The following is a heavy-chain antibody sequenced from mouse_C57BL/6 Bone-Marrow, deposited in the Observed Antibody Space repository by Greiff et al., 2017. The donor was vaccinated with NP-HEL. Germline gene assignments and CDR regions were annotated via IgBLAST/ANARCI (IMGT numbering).Heavy chain of an antibody. CDR2: ISSGGSYT. Sequence: EVKVVESGGDLVKPGGSLKLSCAASGFTFSSYGMSWVRQTPDKRLEWVATISSGGSYTYYPDSVKGRFTISRDNATNTLYLQLSILKSEDTAMYYCARHYYYEYDGFAYGGQGNLVTVSA. CDR3: ARHYYYEYDGFAY. V-gene: IGHV5-6*01. CDR1: GFTFSSYG. D-gene: IGHD2-4*01. J-gene: IGHJ3*01.